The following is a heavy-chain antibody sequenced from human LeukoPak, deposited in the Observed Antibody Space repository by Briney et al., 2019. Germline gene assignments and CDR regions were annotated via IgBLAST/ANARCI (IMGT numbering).Heavy chain of an antibody. V-gene: IGHV3-23*01. D-gene: IGHD6-19*01. J-gene: IGHJ4*02. CDR2: IDYSGGSS. Sequence: GGSLRLSCTVSGFTLSSYEMSWIRQAPGKGLEWVSSIDYSGGSSYYADSVKGRFTISREDSKNTLYLQLNSLRAEDTALYYCATNSGWYGVSWGQGTLVTVSS. CDR3: ATNSGWYGVS. CDR1: GFTLSSYE.